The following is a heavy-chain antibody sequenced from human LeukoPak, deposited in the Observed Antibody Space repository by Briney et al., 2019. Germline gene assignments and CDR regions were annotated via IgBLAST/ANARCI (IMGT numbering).Heavy chain of an antibody. V-gene: IGHV1-2*04. D-gene: IGHD4-17*01. CDR2: INPNSGGT. CDR1: GYTFTGYY. Sequence: GASVKVSCKASGYTFTGYYMHWVRQAPGQGLEWMGWINPNSGGTNYAQKFQGWVTMTRDTSISTAYMELSRLRSDETAVYYCARTQWETTVTPAYYFDYWGQGTLVTVSS. CDR3: ARTQWETTVTPAYYFDY. J-gene: IGHJ4*02.